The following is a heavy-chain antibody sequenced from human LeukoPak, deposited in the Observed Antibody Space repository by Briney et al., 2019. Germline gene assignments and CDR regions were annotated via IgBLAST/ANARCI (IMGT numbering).Heavy chain of an antibody. V-gene: IGHV3-33*08. D-gene: IGHD3-22*01. CDR2: IWYDGTNE. CDR3: ARVGYYYDSSGYQDTFDI. Sequence: GGSLRLSCAVSGFTFRDAAMTWVRQAPGKGLEWVAIIWYDGTNEYYADSVKGRFTISRDNSKNTLYLQMNSLRAEDTAVYYCARVGYYYDSSGYQDTFDIWGQGTMVTVSS. CDR1: GFTFRDAA. J-gene: IGHJ3*02.